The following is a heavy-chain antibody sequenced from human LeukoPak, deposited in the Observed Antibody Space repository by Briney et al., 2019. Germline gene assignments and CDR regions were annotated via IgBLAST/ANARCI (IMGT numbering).Heavy chain of an antibody. CDR2: ISGSGGST. V-gene: IGHV3-23*01. CDR1: GFTFSSYA. CDR3: ARELSGSPRAFDV. Sequence: AGGSLRLSCAASGFTFSSYAMSWVRQAPGKGLEWVSAISGSGGSTYYADSVKGRFTISRDNSKNTLYLQMNSLRAEDTAVYYCARELSGSPRAFDVWGQGTMVTVSS. J-gene: IGHJ3*01. D-gene: IGHD1-26*01.